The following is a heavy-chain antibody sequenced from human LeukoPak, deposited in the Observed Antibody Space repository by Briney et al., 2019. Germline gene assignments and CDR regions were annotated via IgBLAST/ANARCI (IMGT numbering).Heavy chain of an antibody. CDR1: GYTFTSYG. V-gene: IGHV1-8*02. J-gene: IGHJ6*02. CDR3: ARQGGLDV. CDR2: LNPNSGKT. Sequence: ASVKVSCKASGYTFTSYGISWVRQASGQGLEWMGWLNPNSGKTGYAQRFQGRVTLTRNTSVSTAYMELSSLRFEDTAVYYCARQGGLDVWGQGTTVTVS.